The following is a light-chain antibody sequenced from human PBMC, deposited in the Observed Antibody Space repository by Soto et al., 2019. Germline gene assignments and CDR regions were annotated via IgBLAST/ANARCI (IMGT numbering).Light chain of an antibody. Sequence: EIVMTQSPATLSVSPGERATLSCRASQSVSSNFAWYQQQPGQAPRLLIYGASTRATGIPARFSGSGSGTEFTLTISSLQSEDFAVYYCQQYNNWPPGVTFGPGTKVDIK. V-gene: IGKV3-15*01. CDR1: QSVSSN. CDR3: QQYNNWPPGVT. J-gene: IGKJ3*01. CDR2: GAS.